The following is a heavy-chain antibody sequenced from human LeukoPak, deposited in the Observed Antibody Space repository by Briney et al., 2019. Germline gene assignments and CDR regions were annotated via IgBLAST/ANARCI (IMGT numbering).Heavy chain of an antibody. V-gene: IGHV3-11*04. J-gene: IGHJ5*02. Sequence: GGSLRLSCAASGFTFSDYYMSWIRQAPGKGLEWVSYISSSGSTIYYADSVKGRFTISRDNAKNSLYLQMNSLRAEDTAVYYCAARYCSSTSCYGADPWGQGTLVTVSS. CDR3: AARYCSSTSCYGADP. CDR2: ISSSGSTI. D-gene: IGHD2-2*01. CDR1: GFTFSDYY.